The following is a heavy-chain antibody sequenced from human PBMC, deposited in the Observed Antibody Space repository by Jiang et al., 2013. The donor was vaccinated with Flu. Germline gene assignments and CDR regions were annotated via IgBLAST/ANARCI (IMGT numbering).Heavy chain of an antibody. Sequence: RLSCAASGFTFSSYGMHWVRQAPGKGLEWVAFIGYDGNKIDYADSMKGRFTISRDNSKNTLYLQVNSLRAEDTAVYYCVKEDPYDSWGQGTLVTVSS. CDR1: GFTFSSYG. CDR2: IGYDGNKI. J-gene: IGHJ4*02. CDR3: VKEDPYDS. V-gene: IGHV3-30*02.